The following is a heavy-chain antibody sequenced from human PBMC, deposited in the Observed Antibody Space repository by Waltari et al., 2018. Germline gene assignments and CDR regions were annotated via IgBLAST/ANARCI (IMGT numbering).Heavy chain of an antibody. D-gene: IGHD2-2*01. CDR2: IIPIFGTA. CDR1: GGTFSSYA. V-gene: IGHV1-69*01. CDR3: ARDLKPTYCSSTSCSRNWFDP. J-gene: IGHJ5*02. Sequence: QVQLVQSGAEVKKPGSSVKVSCKASGGTFSSYAISWVRQDPGQGLEWMGGIIPIFGTANYAQKCQGRVTITADESTSTAYMELSSLRSEDTAVYYCARDLKPTYCSSTSCSRNWFDPWGQGTLVIVSS.